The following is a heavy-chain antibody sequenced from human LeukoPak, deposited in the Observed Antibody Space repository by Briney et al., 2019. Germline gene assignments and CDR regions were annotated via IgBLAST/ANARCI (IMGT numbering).Heavy chain of an antibody. CDR2: TIPVYGST. CDR3: ARRAIAVAGTHDY. D-gene: IGHD6-19*01. J-gene: IGHJ4*02. V-gene: IGHV1-69*13. Sequence: SVKVSCKASGGTFSRNVISWVRQAPGQGLEWMGGTIPVYGSTNYAQKFRGRVTITADESTSTAYMELNSLRSEDTAVYYCARRAIAVAGTHDYWGQGTLVTVSS. CDR1: GGTFSRNV.